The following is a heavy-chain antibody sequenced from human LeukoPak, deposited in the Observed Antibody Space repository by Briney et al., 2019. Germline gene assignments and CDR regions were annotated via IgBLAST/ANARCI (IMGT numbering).Heavy chain of an antibody. J-gene: IGHJ4*02. Sequence: PSETLSLTCAVSGGSISSNNWWSWVRQPPGKGLEWIGEISHSGSTSYNPSFKSRVTISVDKSKNQFSLKLSSVTAADTAVYYCARRRRRGYSYGSFDYWGQGTLVTVSS. CDR1: GGSISSNNW. V-gene: IGHV4-4*02. D-gene: IGHD5-18*01. CDR2: ISHSGST. CDR3: ARRRRRGYSYGSFDY.